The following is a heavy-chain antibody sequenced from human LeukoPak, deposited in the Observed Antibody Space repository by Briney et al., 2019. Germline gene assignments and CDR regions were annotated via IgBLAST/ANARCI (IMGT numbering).Heavy chain of an antibody. J-gene: IGHJ5*02. Sequence: PGGSLRLSCAASGYTFTSYYMHWVRQAPGQGLEWMGIINPSGGTTTYAQKFQGRVTMTRDTSTSTVYMELSSLRSEDTAVYYCARDRCSSTSCYVEGPSDSYNWFDPWGQGTLVTVSS. V-gene: IGHV1-46*01. CDR3: ARDRCSSTSCYVEGPSDSYNWFDP. CDR1: GYTFTSYY. D-gene: IGHD2-2*01. CDR2: INPSGGTT.